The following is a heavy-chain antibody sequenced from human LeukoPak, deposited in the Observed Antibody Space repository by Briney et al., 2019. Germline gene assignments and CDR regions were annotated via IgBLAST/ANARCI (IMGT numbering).Heavy chain of an antibody. CDR2: IKQDGSEK. V-gene: IGHV3-7*01. J-gene: IGHJ6*02. CDR1: GFTFRSYW. CDR3: VRDGSGSYGYFYYYGMDV. Sequence: GGSLRLSCAASGFTFRSYWMSWVRQAPGKGLEWVANIKQDGSEKHYVDSVKGRFTISRDNARNALYLQMSSLGAEDTAVYFCVRDGSGSYGYFYYYGMDVWGPGTTVTVSS. D-gene: IGHD3-10*01.